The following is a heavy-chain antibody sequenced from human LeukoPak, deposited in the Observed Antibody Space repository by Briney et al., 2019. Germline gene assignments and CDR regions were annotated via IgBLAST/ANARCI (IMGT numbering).Heavy chain of an antibody. D-gene: IGHD2-15*01. J-gene: IGHJ1*01. CDR3: ATVGGSNTWGYFQH. CDR2: FDPEDGET. CDR1: GYTFTTYD. Sequence: EASVKVSCKASGYTFTTYDINWVRQATGQGLEWMGGFDPEDGETIYAQKFQGRVTMTEDTSTDTAYMELSSLRSEDTAVYYCATVGGSNTWGYFQHWGQGTLVTVSS. V-gene: IGHV1-24*01.